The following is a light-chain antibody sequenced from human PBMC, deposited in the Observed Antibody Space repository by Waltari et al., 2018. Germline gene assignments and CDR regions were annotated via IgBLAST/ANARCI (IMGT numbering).Light chain of an antibody. J-gene: IGKJ2*01. Sequence: DIQMTQSPSSLSASVGDRVTITCRARQGISNSLAWYQQKPGKAPKLLLYAASRLESGVPSRFSGSGSGTDYTLTISSLQPEDFATYYCQQYYSTLPYTFGQGTKLEIK. CDR1: QGISNS. CDR3: QQYYSTLPYT. CDR2: AAS. V-gene: IGKV1-NL1*01.